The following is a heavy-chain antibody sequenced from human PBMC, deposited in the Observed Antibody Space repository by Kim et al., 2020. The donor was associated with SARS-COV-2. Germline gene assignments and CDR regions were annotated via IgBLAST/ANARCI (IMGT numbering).Heavy chain of an antibody. CDR3: AKDTPRAVASYYYYYGMDV. CDR1: GFTFDDYA. J-gene: IGHJ6*02. V-gene: IGHV3-43*02. D-gene: IGHD6-19*01. CDR2: ISGDGGST. Sequence: GGSLRLSCAASGFTFDDYAMHWVRQAPGKGLEWVSLISGDGGSTYYADSVKGRFTISRDNSKNSLYLQMNSLRTEDTALYYCAKDTPRAVASYYYYYGMDVWGRGTTVTVSS.